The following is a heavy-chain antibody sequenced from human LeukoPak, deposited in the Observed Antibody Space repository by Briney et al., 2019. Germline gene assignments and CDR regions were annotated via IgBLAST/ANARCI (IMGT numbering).Heavy chain of an antibody. CDR1: GFTFNNYW. J-gene: IGHJ4*02. V-gene: IGHV3-74*03. D-gene: IGHD6-6*01. CDR2: INSDGSST. CDR3: VRVYSSSRYFDY. Sequence: GGSLRLSCAASGFTFNNYWMHWVRQAPGKGLVWLSYINSDGSSTAYADSVKGRFTTSRDNAKNTLYLQMNSLRAEDTAVYYCVRVYSSSRYFDYWGQGTLVTVSS.